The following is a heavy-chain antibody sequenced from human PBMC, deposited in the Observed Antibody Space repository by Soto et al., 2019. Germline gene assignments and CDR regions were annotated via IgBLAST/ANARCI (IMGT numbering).Heavy chain of an antibody. CDR3: AHSRPVRDSYNSGWFGT. V-gene: IGHV2-5*02. Sequence: PKQTLTLTCTFSGFSLSTRGVGVGWIRQRPGKALEWLALIYWDDDKRYSPSLKSRLTITKDTSKNQVVLTMTNMDPVDTATYYCAHSRPVRDSYNSGWFGTRGQRTLVTGSS. CDR1: GFSLSTRGVG. D-gene: IGHD5-12*01. J-gene: IGHJ5*02. CDR2: IYWDDDK.